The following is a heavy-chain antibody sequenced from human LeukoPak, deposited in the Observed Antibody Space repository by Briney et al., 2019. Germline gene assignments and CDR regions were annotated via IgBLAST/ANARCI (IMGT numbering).Heavy chain of an antibody. CDR1: GGSISSGSYY. V-gene: IGHV4-61*02. CDR3: ARFYFDFDY. Sequence: SQTLSLTCTASGGSISSGSYYWSWIRQPAGKGLEWIGRIYTSGSTNYNPSLKSRVTISVDTSKNQFSLKLSSVTAADTAVYYCARFYFDFDYWGQGTLVTVSS. J-gene: IGHJ4*02. D-gene: IGHD3-9*01. CDR2: IYTSGST.